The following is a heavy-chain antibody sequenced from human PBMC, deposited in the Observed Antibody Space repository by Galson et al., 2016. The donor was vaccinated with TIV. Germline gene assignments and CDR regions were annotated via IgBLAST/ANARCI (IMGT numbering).Heavy chain of an antibody. CDR3: ARDKSDFDTVDYFYYYMDV. Sequence: TLSLTCTVSGDSIRSYYWTWVRQPPGKGLEWIGHVFYSGSADYSPSLKSQVTISLDRSNNHFSLNLRSVTAADTAVYYCARDKSDFDTVDYFYYYMDVWGKGTTVTVSS. J-gene: IGHJ6*03. V-gene: IGHV4-59*01. D-gene: IGHD2-21*02. CDR1: GDSIRSYY. CDR2: VFYSGSA.